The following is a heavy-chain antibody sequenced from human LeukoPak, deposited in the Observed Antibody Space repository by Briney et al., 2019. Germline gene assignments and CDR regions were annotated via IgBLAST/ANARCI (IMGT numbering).Heavy chain of an antibody. CDR2: TYHSGST. D-gene: IGHD6-19*01. CDR1: DGSFSSYY. Sequence: SETLSLTCGVYDGSFSSYYWSWIRQPPGKGLEWIGSTYHSGSTYYNPSLKSRVTISVDTSKNQFSLKLSSVTATDTAVYYCARDETYSSDWQSNHYYYYMDVWGKGTTVTVSS. CDR3: ARDETYSSDWQSNHYYYYMDV. V-gene: IGHV4-34*01. J-gene: IGHJ6*03.